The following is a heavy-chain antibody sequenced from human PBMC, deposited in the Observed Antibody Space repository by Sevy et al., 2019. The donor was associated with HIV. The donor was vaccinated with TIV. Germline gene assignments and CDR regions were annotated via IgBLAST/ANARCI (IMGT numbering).Heavy chain of an antibody. CDR3: ASDKRRDGGAFDI. J-gene: IGHJ3*02. V-gene: IGHV3-30*04. CDR1: GFTFSSYA. CDR2: ISYDGRNK. Sequence: GGSLRLSCAASGFTFSSYAMHWVRQAPGKGLEWVAVISYDGRNKYYADSVKGRFTISRDNSKNTLYLQMNSLRAEDTAVYYYASDKRRDGGAFDIWGQGTMVTVSS. D-gene: IGHD3-3*01.